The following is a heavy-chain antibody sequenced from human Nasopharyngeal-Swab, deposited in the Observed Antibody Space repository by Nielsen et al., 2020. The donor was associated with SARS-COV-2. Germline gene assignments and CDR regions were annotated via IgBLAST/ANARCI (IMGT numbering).Heavy chain of an antibody. J-gene: IGHJ4*02. Sequence: SETLSLTCTVSGASISTSSYYWGWIRQPPGKGLEWIGEIYHSGSTNYNPSLKSRVTISVDTSKNQLSLKLSSVTAADTAVYYCARHVGGSYGRDFDYWGQGTLVTVSS. CDR2: IYHSGST. V-gene: IGHV4-39*01. D-gene: IGHD1-26*01. CDR1: GASISTSSYY. CDR3: ARHVGGSYGRDFDY.